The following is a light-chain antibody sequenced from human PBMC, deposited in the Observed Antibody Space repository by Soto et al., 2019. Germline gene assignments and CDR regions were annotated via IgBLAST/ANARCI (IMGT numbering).Light chain of an antibody. CDR3: QQYHNWPPRT. J-gene: IGKJ1*01. Sequence: EIVMTQSPATLSVSPGERVTLSCRASQSVSSNLAWYQQKPGQPPRLLIYGASTRATGIPARFSGGGSETEFHLTISSLQSEDFAVYYCQQYHNWPPRTFGQGTKVEIK. CDR1: QSVSSN. V-gene: IGKV3-15*01. CDR2: GAS.